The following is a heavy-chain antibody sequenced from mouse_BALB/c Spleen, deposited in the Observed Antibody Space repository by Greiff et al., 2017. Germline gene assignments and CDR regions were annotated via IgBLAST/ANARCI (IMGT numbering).Heavy chain of an antibody. CDR1: GFSLTSYG. D-gene: IGHD2-10*02. V-gene: IGHV2-9*02. CDR3: ARKYGNPAWFAY. Sequence: VQGVESGPGLVAPSQSLSITCTVSGFSLTSYGVHWVRQPPGKGLEWLGVIWAGGSTNYNSALMSRLSISKDNSKSQVFLKMNSLQTDDTAMYYCARKYGNPAWFAYWGQGTLVTVSA. CDR2: IWAGGST. J-gene: IGHJ3*01.